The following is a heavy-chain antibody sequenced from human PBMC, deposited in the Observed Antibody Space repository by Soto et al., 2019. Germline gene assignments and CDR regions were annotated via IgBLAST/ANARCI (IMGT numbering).Heavy chain of an antibody. CDR2: MYISERT. V-gene: IGHV4-4*07. Sequence: SETLSLTCTVSGGSISGYYWSWIRQPAGKGLEWIGRMYISERTNYNPSLKSRVTMSMDTSKNQFSLKLTSVTAADTAVYFCAREPLAHSYFDLWGQGTLVTV. CDR1: GGSISGYY. J-gene: IGHJ4*02. CDR3: AREPLAHSYFDL.